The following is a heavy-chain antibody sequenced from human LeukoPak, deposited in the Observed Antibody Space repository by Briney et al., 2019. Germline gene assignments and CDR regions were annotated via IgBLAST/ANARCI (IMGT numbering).Heavy chain of an antibody. Sequence: PSQTLSLTCTVSGGSISSGSYYWSWIRQPAGKGLEWIGYIYYSGSTNYNPSLKSRVTISVDTSKNQFSLKLSSVTAADTAVYYCARGWIAASATFDPWGQGTLVTVSS. V-gene: IGHV4-61*09. CDR3: ARGWIAASATFDP. D-gene: IGHD6-13*01. CDR2: IYYSGST. J-gene: IGHJ5*02. CDR1: GGSISSGSYY.